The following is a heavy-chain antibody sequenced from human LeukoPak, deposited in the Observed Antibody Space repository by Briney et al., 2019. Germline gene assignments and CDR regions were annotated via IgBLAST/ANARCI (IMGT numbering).Heavy chain of an antibody. CDR2: IIPIFGTA. J-gene: IGHJ5*02. V-gene: IGHV1-69*13. CDR1: GYTFTSYD. Sequence: GASVKVSCKASGYTFTSYDISWVRQAPGQGLEWMGGIIPIFGTANYAQKFQGRVTITADESTSTAYMELSSLRSEDTAVYYCARSKGSRGVVPAAIGSSWFDPWGQGTLVTVSS. CDR3: ARSKGSRGVVPAAIGSSWFDP. D-gene: IGHD2-2*02.